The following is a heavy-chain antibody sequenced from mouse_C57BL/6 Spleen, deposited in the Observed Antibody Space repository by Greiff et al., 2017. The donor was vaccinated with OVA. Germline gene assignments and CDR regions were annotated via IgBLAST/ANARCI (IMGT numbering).Heavy chain of an antibody. D-gene: IGHD2-4*01. J-gene: IGHJ3*01. CDR3: AREGDDYDPWFAY. CDR1: GYTFTSYW. Sequence: VQLQQSGAELAKPGASVKLSCKASGYTFTSYWMHWVKQRPGQGLEWIGYINPSSGYTKYNQKIKDKATLTEDKSTSTAYMKLSSLTYEDSAIYYCAREGDDYDPWFAYWGQGTLVTVSA. CDR2: INPSSGYT. V-gene: IGHV1-7*01.